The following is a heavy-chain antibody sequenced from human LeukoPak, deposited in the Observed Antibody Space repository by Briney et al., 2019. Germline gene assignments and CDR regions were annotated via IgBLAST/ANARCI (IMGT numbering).Heavy chain of an antibody. D-gene: IGHD2-2*01. J-gene: IGHJ4*02. CDR2: IIPIFGTA. CDR3: ARGYCSSTSCSYYFDY. V-gene: IGHV1-69*13. Sequence: ASVKVSCKASGGTFSSYAISWVRQAPGQGLEWMGGIIPIFGTANYAQKFQGRVTITADESTSTAYMELSSLRSEDTAVYYCARGYCSSTSCSYYFDYWGQGTLVTVSS. CDR1: GGTFSSYA.